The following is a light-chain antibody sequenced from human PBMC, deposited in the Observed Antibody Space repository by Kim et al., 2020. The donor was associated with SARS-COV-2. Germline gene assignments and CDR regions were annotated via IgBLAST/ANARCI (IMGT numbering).Light chain of an antibody. V-gene: IGLV1-44*01. Sequence: GQRVPISCSGSPANIGSNTVNWYQQLPGTAPKLIMFGNNERPSGVPDRFSGSKSGTSASLAISGLQSDDEADYYCSAWDDSLNGLLFGGGTQLTVL. J-gene: IGLJ2*01. CDR1: PANIGSNT. CDR2: GNN. CDR3: SAWDDSLNGLL.